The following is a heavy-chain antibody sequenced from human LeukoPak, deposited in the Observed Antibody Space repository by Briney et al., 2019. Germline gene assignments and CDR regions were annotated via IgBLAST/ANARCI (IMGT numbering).Heavy chain of an antibody. J-gene: IGHJ6*03. CDR3: ARIQLWSNYYYYYYMDV. CDR2: IYYSGST. V-gene: IGHV4-59*01. CDR1: GGSISSYY. D-gene: IGHD5-18*01. Sequence: SETLSLTCTVSGGSISSYYWSWIRQPPGKGLEWIGYIYYSGSTNYNPSLRSRVTISVDTSKNQFSLKLSSVTAADTAVYYCARIQLWSNYYYYYYMDVWGKGTTVTVSS.